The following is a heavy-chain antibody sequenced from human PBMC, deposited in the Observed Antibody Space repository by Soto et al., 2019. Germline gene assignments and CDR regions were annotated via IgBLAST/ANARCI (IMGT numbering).Heavy chain of an antibody. V-gene: IGHV1-8*01. Sequence: ASVKVSCKASGYTFTSYDINWVRQATGQGLEWMGWMNPNSGNTGYAQKFQGRVTMTRNTSISTAYMELSSLRSEDTAVYYCARGRNRGDYAFYYYYYMDVWGKGTTVTVSS. D-gene: IGHD4-17*01. CDR1: GYTFTSYD. CDR3: ARGRNRGDYAFYYYYYMDV. CDR2: MNPNSGNT. J-gene: IGHJ6*03.